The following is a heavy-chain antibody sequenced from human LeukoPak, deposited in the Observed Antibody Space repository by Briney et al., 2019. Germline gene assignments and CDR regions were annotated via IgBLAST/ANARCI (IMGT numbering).Heavy chain of an antibody. CDR1: GGSFSGYY. CDR2: INHSGST. CDR3: ARRPMVRGVFDY. Sequence: SETLSLTCAVYGGSFSGYYASWIRQPPGKGLEWIGEINHSGSTNYNPSLKSRVTMSVDTSKNQFSLKLSSVTAADTAVYYCARRPMVRGVFDYWGQGTLVTVSS. D-gene: IGHD3-10*01. J-gene: IGHJ4*02. V-gene: IGHV4-34*01.